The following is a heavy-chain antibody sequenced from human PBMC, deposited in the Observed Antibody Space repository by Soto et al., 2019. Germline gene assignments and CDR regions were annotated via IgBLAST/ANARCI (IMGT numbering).Heavy chain of an antibody. V-gene: IGHV1-24*01. CDR3: ARGPFDSSSWDFDY. CDR2: FDPEDGST. Sequence: ASVTVSCQVSGYTLTYLSMHWVRQAPGKGLEWMGGFDPEDGSTSYAQKFQGRVTMTRDTSTSTVYMELSNLRSEDTAVYYCARGPFDSSSWDFDYWGQGTLVTVSS. D-gene: IGHD6-6*01. CDR1: GYTLTYLS. J-gene: IGHJ4*02.